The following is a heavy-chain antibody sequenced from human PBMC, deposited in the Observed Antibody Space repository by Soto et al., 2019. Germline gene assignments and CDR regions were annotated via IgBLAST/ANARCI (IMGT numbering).Heavy chain of an antibody. J-gene: IGHJ5*02. CDR1: GYTLTELS. CDR3: ATYPPTIFGVVIYNWFDP. D-gene: IGHD3-3*01. CDR2: FDPEDGET. Sequence: GASVKVSCKVSGYTLTELSMHWVRQAPGKGLEWMGGFDPEDGETIYAQKFQGRVTMTGDTSTDTAYMELSSLRSEDTAVYYCATYPPTIFGVVIYNWFDPWGQGTLVTVSS. V-gene: IGHV1-24*01.